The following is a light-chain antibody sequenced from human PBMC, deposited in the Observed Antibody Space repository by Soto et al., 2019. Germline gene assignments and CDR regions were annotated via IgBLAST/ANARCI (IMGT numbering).Light chain of an antibody. CDR3: QQSFSSPLT. CDR2: ATS. J-gene: IGKJ4*01. CDR1: QNIGKF. V-gene: IGKV1-39*01. Sequence: DLQMTQSPSSLSASVGDRVTITCRPSQNIGKFLNWYQQRPGKAPTALIHATSTLQSGVSSRFSGSGSDTDFTLTITSLRPEDFATYFCQQSFSSPLTFGGGTKVEL.